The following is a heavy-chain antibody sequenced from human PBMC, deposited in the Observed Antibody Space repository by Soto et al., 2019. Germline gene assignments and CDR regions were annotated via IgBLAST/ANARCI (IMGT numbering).Heavy chain of an antibody. CDR2: IRSKANSYAT. CDR1: GFTFSGSA. D-gene: IGHD6-19*01. J-gene: IGHJ5*02. CDR3: TRQPDPYSSGWYLRAGFDP. Sequence: EVQLVESGGGLVQPGGSLKLSCAASGFTFSGSAMHWVRQASGKGLEWVGRIRSKANSYATAYAASVKGRFTISRDDSKNTAYLQMNSLKTEDTDVYYCTRQPDPYSSGWYLRAGFDPWGQGTLVTVSS. V-gene: IGHV3-73*02.